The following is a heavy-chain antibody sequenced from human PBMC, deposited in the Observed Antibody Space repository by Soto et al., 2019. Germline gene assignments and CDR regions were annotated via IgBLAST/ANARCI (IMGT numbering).Heavy chain of an antibody. Sequence: GGSLRLSCAASGFTFSSYAMSWVRQAPGKGLEWVSAISGSGGSTYYADSVKGRFTISRDNSKNTLYLQMNSLRAEDTAVYYCAKRGAFRQWLVRVNYFDYWGQGTLVTLSS. CDR1: GFTFSSYA. CDR3: AKRGAFRQWLVRVNYFDY. J-gene: IGHJ4*02. CDR2: ISGSGGST. V-gene: IGHV3-23*01. D-gene: IGHD6-19*01.